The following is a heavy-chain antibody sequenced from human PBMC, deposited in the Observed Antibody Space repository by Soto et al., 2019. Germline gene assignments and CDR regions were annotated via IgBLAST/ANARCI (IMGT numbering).Heavy chain of an antibody. V-gene: IGHV4-61*01. J-gene: IGHJ4*02. CDR2: IYYSGNT. D-gene: IGHD1-26*01. Sequence: TSQTLSLTCTVAGGSVSSGTYYRNWIRQPPGKGLEWIGYIYYSGNTNYNPSLKSRVTISVDTSKNQFSLKMSSVTAADTAVYYCARENGRRWLLSNYFDYWGRGTLVTVSS. CDR1: GGSVSSGTYY. CDR3: ARENGRRWLLSNYFDY.